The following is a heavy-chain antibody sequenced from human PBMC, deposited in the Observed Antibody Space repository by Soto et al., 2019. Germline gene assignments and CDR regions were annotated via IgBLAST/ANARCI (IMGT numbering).Heavy chain of an antibody. CDR3: ARGSTMVRGVIWGSGYYYYYGMDV. J-gene: IGHJ6*02. CDR1: GYTFTSFG. V-gene: IGHV1-18*04. D-gene: IGHD3-10*01. CDR2: ISAYNGNT. Sequence: ASVKVSCKASGYTFTSFGISWVRQAPGQGLEWMGWISAYNGNTNYAQKLQGRVTMTTDTSTSTAYMELRSLRSDDTAVYYCARGSTMVRGVIWGSGYYYYYGMDVWGQGTTVTVSS.